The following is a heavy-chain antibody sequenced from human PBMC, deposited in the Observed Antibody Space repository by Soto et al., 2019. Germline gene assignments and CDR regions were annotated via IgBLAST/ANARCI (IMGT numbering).Heavy chain of an antibody. Sequence: GGSPRLSSPASGFRFSSYGIHCVRQAPGKGLEWVAVISYDGSNRYCADSVKGRFTISRDNSESTLYLQMNSLRAEDTGVYCCAKGDTDMVNYHYVMDVWGHGTTSTVS. V-gene: IGHV3-30*18. D-gene: IGHD5-18*01. CDR2: ISYDGSNR. J-gene: IGHJ6*02. CDR1: GFRFSSYG. CDR3: AKGDTDMVNYHYVMDV.